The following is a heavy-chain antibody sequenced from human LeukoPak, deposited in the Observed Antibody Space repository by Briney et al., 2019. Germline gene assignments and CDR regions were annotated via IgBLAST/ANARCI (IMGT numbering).Heavy chain of an antibody. D-gene: IGHD3-16*01. V-gene: IGHV3-30*18. Sequence: GGSLRLSCAASGFTFRSYGMHWVRQAPGKGLEWVAVISYDGSKEHYGDSVKGRFSISRDNSKNTLYLQMNSLRAEDTAVYYCAKEYDSLYYFDYWGQGTLVTVSS. CDR1: GFTFRSYG. CDR3: AKEYDSLYYFDY. J-gene: IGHJ4*02. CDR2: ISYDGSKE.